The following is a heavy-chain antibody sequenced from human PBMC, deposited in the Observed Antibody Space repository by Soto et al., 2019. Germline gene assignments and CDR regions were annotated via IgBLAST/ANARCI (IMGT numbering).Heavy chain of an antibody. CDR2: ISAYNGNT. Sequence: QVQLVQSGAEVKKPGASVKVSCKASGYTFTSYGISWVRQAPGQGLEWMGWISAYNGNTNYAQKLQGRVTMTTDTSPSTAYMELRSLRSDDTAVYYCARDRGLARYCSGGSCYVEDYWGQGTLVTVSS. CDR1: GYTFTSYG. D-gene: IGHD2-15*01. V-gene: IGHV1-18*01. J-gene: IGHJ4*02. CDR3: ARDRGLARYCSGGSCYVEDY.